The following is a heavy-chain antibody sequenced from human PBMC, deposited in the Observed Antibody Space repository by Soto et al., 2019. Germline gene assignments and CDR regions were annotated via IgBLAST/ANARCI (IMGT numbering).Heavy chain of an antibody. CDR2: INSDGSDI. V-gene: IGHV3-74*01. CDR1: GFIFTSYW. Sequence: VQLVESGGGLVQPGGSLRLSCAASGFIFTSYWMHWVRQVPGQGLVWVSRINSDGSDINYADSVKGRFTISRDNAKNTVYLQMNSLRAEDTAVYYCVRGYSDYWGQGTLVTVSS. D-gene: IGHD1-26*01. CDR3: VRGYSDY. J-gene: IGHJ4*02.